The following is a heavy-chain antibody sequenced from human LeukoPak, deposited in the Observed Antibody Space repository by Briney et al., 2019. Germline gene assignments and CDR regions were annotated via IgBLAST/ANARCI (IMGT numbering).Heavy chain of an antibody. CDR3: ASHSLGATSLSYYYGMDV. CDR2: IYSGGST. Sequence: GGSLRLSCAASGFTVNSNYMSWVRQAPGKGLEWVSVIYSGGSTYYADSVKGRFTISRDNSKNTLYLQMNSLRAEDTAVYYCASHSLGATSLSYYYGMDVWGQGTTVTVSS. J-gene: IGHJ6*02. CDR1: GFTVNSNY. V-gene: IGHV3-66*04. D-gene: IGHD1-26*01.